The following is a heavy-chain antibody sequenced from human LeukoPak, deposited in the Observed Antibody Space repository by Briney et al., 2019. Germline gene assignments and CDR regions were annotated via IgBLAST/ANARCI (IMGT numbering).Heavy chain of an antibody. J-gene: IGHJ5*02. CDR3: ARMLSIAAAGTGVSVWFDP. D-gene: IGHD6-13*01. Sequence: ASVKVSCKASGYTFTRYYMYWVRQAPGQGLEWMGIINPSGGSTNYAQKFQGRVTMTRDTSTNTVYMELRSLRSDDTAVYYCARMLSIAAAGTGVSVWFDPWGQGTLVTVSS. CDR1: GYTFTRYY. V-gene: IGHV1-46*01. CDR2: INPSGGST.